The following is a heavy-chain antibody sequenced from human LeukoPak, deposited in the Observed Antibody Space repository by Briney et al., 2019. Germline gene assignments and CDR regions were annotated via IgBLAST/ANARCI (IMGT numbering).Heavy chain of an antibody. CDR1: GVSISSSSYY. CDR3: ASLRKWSSGPSFDY. D-gene: IGHD3-22*01. J-gene: IGHJ4*02. V-gene: IGHV4-39*01. CDR2: IYYSGST. Sequence: PSETLSLTCTVSGVSISSSSYYWRWIRQPPGKGLEWIGSIYYSGSTYYNPSLKSRVTISVDTSKNQFSLKLSSVTAADTAVYYCASLRKWSSGPSFDYWGQGTPVTVSS.